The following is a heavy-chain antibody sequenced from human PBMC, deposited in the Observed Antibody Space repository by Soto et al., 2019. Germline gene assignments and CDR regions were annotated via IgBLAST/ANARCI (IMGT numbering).Heavy chain of an antibody. J-gene: IGHJ4*02. CDR2: ISGSGGST. Sequence: PAGSLRLSCAASGFTFSSYAMSWVRQAPGKGLEWVSAISGSGGSTYYADSVKGRFTISRDNSKNTLYLQMNSLRAEDTAVYYCATSDPFCGGDCYSPNSFDYWGQGTLVTVSS. V-gene: IGHV3-23*01. CDR3: ATSDPFCGGDCYSPNSFDY. D-gene: IGHD2-21*01. CDR1: GFTFSSYA.